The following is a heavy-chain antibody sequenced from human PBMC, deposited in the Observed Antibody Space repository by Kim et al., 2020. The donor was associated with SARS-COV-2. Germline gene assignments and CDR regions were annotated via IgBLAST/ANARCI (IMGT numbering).Heavy chain of an antibody. J-gene: IGHJ4*02. CDR2: MYYSGST. CDR1: GASITNYY. V-gene: IGHV4-59*01. Sequence: SETLSLTCTVSGASITNYYWSWIRQPPGKGLEWIGYMYYSGSTNYNPSLKSRVTISVDTSKNQFSLKLSSVTAADTAVYFCARFYDSSGYYYFDYWGQGTLVTVSS. D-gene: IGHD3-22*01. CDR3: ARFYDSSGYYYFDY.